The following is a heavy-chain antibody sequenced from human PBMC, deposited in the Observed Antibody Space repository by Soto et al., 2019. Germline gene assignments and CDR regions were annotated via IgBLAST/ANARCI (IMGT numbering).Heavy chain of an antibody. CDR2: IWYDGTNK. CDR3: ARGPMTTVTTWGDWYFDL. Sequence: QVQLVESGGGVVQPGRSLRLSCATSGFTFSSYGMHWVRQGPGKGLEWVAVIWYDGTNKYYADSVNGRFTISRDDSKNPLYLQMKSRRAEDTAVYYCARGPMTTVTTWGDWYFDLWGRGTLVTVSS. V-gene: IGHV3-33*01. J-gene: IGHJ2*01. CDR1: GFTFSSYG. D-gene: IGHD4-17*01.